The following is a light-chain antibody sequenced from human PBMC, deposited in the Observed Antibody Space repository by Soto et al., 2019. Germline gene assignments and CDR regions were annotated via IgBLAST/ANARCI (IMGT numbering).Light chain of an antibody. V-gene: IGKV3-20*01. CDR2: GAS. J-gene: IGKJ1*01. Sequence: EMVLTQSPGTLSLSPGERATLSCRASQSVGASYLAWYQQKPGQAPRLLINGASSRATGIPDRFSGSGSGTDFTLTISRLXXXXXXVYYCQQYGSSSWTFGQGTKVEIK. CDR1: QSVGASY. CDR3: QQYGSSSWT.